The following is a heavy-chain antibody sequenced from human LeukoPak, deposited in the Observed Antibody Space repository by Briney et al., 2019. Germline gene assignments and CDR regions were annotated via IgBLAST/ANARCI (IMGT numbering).Heavy chain of an antibody. V-gene: IGHV4-59*12. D-gene: IGHD5-12*01. CDR3: ARGGEYSGYDYYYYYYGIDV. J-gene: IGHJ6*02. CDR1: GASISSYY. Sequence: SETLSLTCTVSGASISSYYWSWIRQPPGKGLEWIGDIYYSGSIKYNPSLKSRVTMSVDTSKNQFSLKLSSVTAADTAVYYCARGGEYSGYDYYYYYYGIDVWGQGTTVTVSS. CDR2: IYYSGSI.